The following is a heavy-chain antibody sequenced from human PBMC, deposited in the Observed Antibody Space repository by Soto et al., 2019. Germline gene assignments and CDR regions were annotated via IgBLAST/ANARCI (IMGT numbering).Heavy chain of an antibody. CDR1: RCSPSNENYS. CDR3: ARRYGASFDY. CDR2: IYYSGST. V-gene: IGHV4-61*01. D-gene: IGHD4-17*01. J-gene: IGHJ4*02. Sequence: SRCSPSNENYSWSWIRQPPGKGLEWIGYIYYSGSTNYNPSLKSRVTISVDTSKNQFSLKLSSVTAADTAVYYCARRYGASFDYWGQGTLVTVPQ.